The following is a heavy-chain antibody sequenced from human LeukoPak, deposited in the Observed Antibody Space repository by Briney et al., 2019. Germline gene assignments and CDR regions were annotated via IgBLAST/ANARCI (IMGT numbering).Heavy chain of an antibody. Sequence: GGSLRLSCAASGFTFDDYAMHWVRQAPGKGLEWVSGISWNSGSIGYADSVKGRFSISRDNAKNSLYLQMNSLRAEDTALYYCAKDTRTGYYNPLFDYWGQGTLVTVSS. CDR2: ISWNSGSI. J-gene: IGHJ4*02. CDR1: GFTFDDYA. CDR3: AKDTRTGYYNPLFDY. V-gene: IGHV3-9*01. D-gene: IGHD3/OR15-3a*01.